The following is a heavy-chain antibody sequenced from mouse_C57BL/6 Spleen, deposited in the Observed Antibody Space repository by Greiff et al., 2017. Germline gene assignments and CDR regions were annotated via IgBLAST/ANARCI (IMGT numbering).Heavy chain of an antibody. Sequence: EVQGVESGGGLVQPGGSMKLSCVASGFTFSNYWMNWVRQSPEKGLEWVAQIRLKSDNYATHYAESVKGRFTISRDDSKSSVYLQMNNLRAEDTGIYYCTSLLDYFDYWGQGTTLTVSS. J-gene: IGHJ2*01. CDR2: IRLKSDNYAT. CDR1: GFTFSNYW. D-gene: IGHD6-5*01. CDR3: TSLLDYFDY. V-gene: IGHV6-3*01.